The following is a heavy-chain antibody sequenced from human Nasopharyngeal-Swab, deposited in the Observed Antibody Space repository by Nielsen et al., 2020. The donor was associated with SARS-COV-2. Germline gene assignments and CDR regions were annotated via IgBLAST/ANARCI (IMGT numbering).Heavy chain of an antibody. CDR3: TSFSGDYVYYYYGMDV. D-gene: IGHD4-17*01. J-gene: IGHJ6*02. Sequence: GESLKISCADSRFTCSRSWMHWVRQASGKGLEWVGRIRSKANSYATAYAASVKGRFTISRDDSKNTAYLQMNSLKTEDTAVYYCTSFSGDYVYYYYGMDVWGQGTTVTVSS. CDR2: IRSKANSYAT. V-gene: IGHV3-73*01. CDR1: RFTCSRSW.